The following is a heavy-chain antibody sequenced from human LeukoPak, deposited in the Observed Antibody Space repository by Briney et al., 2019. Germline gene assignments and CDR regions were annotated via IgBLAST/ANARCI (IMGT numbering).Heavy chain of an antibody. J-gene: IGHJ3*02. CDR2: ISSSSGYI. Sequence: GGSLGLSCAASGFTFSSYSMNWVRQAPGKGLEWVSSISSSSGYIYYADSVKGRFTISRDNAKNSLYLQMNSLRAEDTAVYYCARIYSGSYYDAFDIWGQGTMVTVSS. CDR3: ARIYSGSYYDAFDI. CDR1: GFTFSSYS. V-gene: IGHV3-21*01. D-gene: IGHD1-26*01.